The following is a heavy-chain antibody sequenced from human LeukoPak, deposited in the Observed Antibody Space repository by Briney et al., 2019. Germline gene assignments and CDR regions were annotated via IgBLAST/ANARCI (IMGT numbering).Heavy chain of an antibody. Sequence: PGGSLRLSCAASGFTFSSYGMHWVRQAPGKGLEWVAVISYDGSNKYYADSVKGRFTISRDDSKNTLYLQMNSLRAEDTAVYYCAKDFEYSSSSGYWGQGTLVTVSS. J-gene: IGHJ4*02. CDR1: GFTFSSYG. D-gene: IGHD6-6*01. V-gene: IGHV3-30*18. CDR3: AKDFEYSSSSGY. CDR2: ISYDGSNK.